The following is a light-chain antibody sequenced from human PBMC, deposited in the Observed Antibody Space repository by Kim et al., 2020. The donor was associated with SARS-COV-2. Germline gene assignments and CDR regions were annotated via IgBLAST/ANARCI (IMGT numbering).Light chain of an antibody. Sequence: SPGESATLSCRASQSVSINLAWYQQKPGQAPRLLIYDASTRATGIPARFSGSGSGTEFTLSISSLQSEDFALYYCQQYNDWPPITFGGGTKVDIK. J-gene: IGKJ4*01. CDR1: QSVSIN. CDR2: DAS. CDR3: QQYNDWPPIT. V-gene: IGKV3-15*01.